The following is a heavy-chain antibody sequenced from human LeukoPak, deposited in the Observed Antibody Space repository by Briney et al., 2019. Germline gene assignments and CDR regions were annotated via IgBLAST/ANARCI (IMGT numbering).Heavy chain of an antibody. CDR3: AKAGRRAVVTPFDY. CDR1: GFTFSSYG. V-gene: IGHV3-30*02. J-gene: IGHJ4*02. Sequence: GRSLRLSCAASGFTFSSYGMHWVRQAPGKGLEWVAFIRYDGSNKYYADSVKGRFTISRDNSKNTLYLQMNSLRAEDTAVYYCAKAGRRAVVTPFDYWGQGTLVTVSS. CDR2: IRYDGSNK. D-gene: IGHD4-23*01.